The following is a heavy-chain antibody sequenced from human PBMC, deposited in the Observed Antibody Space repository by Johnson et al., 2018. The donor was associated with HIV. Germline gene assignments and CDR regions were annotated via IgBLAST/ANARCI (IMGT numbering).Heavy chain of an antibody. Sequence: QVQLVESGGGVVQPGRSLRLSCAASGFTFDDYAMHWVRQAPGKGLEWVAVISYDGSNKYYADSVKGRFTISRDNSKNTLYLQMNSLRAEDTALYYCAKVGGQLELSDAFDIWGQGTMVTVSS. V-gene: IGHV3-30*04. J-gene: IGHJ3*02. CDR1: GFTFDDYA. CDR3: AKVGGQLELSDAFDI. CDR2: ISYDGSNK. D-gene: IGHD6-6*01.